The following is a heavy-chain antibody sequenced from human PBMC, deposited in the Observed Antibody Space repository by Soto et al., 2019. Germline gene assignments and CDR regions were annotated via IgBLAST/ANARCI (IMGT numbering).Heavy chain of an antibody. V-gene: IGHV1-46*01. CDR2: INPSGGST. D-gene: IGHD1-7*01. Sequence: ASVKVSCKASGYTFTSYYMHWVRQAPGQGLEWMGIINPSGGSTSYAQKFQGRVTMTRDTSTSTVYMELSSLRSEDTAVYYCATMGTSATGLYYFDYWGQGTLVTVSS. CDR1: GYTFTSYY. CDR3: ATMGTSATGLYYFDY. J-gene: IGHJ4*02.